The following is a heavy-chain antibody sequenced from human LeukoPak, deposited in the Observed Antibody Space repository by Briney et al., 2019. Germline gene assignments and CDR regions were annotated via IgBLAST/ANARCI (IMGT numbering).Heavy chain of an antibody. Sequence: PGTSLRLSCAASGFPFSDYGMYWVRQAPGKGLEGLAVISHDGSNKYYADSVKGRITISRDNSMNTLYLQMNSLRAEDTAVYYCAKVRWGSDNALDSWGQGTLVTGSS. V-gene: IGHV3-30*18. D-gene: IGHD3-16*01. CDR1: GFPFSDYG. CDR2: ISHDGSNK. CDR3: AKVRWGSDNALDS. J-gene: IGHJ4*02.